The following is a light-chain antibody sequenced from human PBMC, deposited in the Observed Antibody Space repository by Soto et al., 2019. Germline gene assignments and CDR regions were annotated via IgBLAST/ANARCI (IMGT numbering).Light chain of an antibody. CDR2: GAS. V-gene: IGKV3-20*01. CDR3: QQYGSSPKT. J-gene: IGKJ2*01. Sequence: EIMLTQSPGTLSLSPGERATLSCRASQSVSSSYIAWYQQKPGQAPRLLIYGASSRATGIPDRFSGSGSGTDFTLTITRLEPEDFAVYYCQQYGSSPKTFGQGTKLEIK. CDR1: QSVSSSY.